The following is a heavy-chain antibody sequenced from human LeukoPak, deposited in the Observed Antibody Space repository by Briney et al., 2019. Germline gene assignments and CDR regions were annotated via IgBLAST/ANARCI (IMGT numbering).Heavy chain of an antibody. D-gene: IGHD3-10*01. CDR1: GGTFTSYA. V-gene: IGHV7-4-1*02. Sequence: ASVKVSCKASGGTFTSYAMNWVRQAPGQGLEWMGWINTNTGNPTYAQGFTGRFVFSLDTSVSTAYLQISSLKAEDTAVYYCARSPEKLWFGPRFDPWGQGTLVTVSS. CDR3: ARSPEKLWFGPRFDP. CDR2: INTNTGNP. J-gene: IGHJ5*02.